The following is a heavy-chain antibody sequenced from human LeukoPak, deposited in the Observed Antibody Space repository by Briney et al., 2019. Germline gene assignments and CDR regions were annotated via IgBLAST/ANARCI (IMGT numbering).Heavy chain of an antibody. CDR3: ARDLFSGSSGWYAWFDP. J-gene: IGHJ5*02. Sequence: GASVKVSCKASGYTFTSYGISWVRQAPGQGLEWMGWISAYNGNTNYAQRLQGRVTITTDTSTSTAYMELRSLRSDDTAVYYCARDLFSGSSGWYAWFDPWGQGTLVTVSS. CDR1: GYTFTSYG. V-gene: IGHV1-18*01. CDR2: ISAYNGNT. D-gene: IGHD6-19*01.